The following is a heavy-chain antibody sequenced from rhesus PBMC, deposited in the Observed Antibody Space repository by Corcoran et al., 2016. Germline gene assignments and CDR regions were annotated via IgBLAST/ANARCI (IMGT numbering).Heavy chain of an antibody. V-gene: IGHV4-106*01. CDR2: IYGSGGGT. Sequence: QVQLQESGPGLVKPSETLSLTCAVSGGSISDDYYWSWIRQPPGKGLEWIGYIYGSGGGTNYKPSLKNRVTISLDTSKNQFSLKLSSVTAADTAVYYCARDLGSGSYYNHDAFDFWGQGLRVTVSS. CDR3: ARDLGSGSYYNHDAFDF. J-gene: IGHJ3*01. D-gene: IGHD3-16*01. CDR1: GGSISDDYY.